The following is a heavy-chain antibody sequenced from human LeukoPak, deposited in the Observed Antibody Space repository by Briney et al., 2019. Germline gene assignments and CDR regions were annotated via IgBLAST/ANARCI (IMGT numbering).Heavy chain of an antibody. J-gene: IGHJ4*02. CDR3: ARLATGYY. CDR1: GGSFSGYY. Sequence: NRSETLSLTCAVYGGSFSGYYWSWIRQPPGKGLEWIGEINHSGSTNYNPSLKSRVTISVDASKNQFSLKLSSVTAADTAVYYCARLATGYYWGQGTLVTVSS. CDR2: INHSGST. V-gene: IGHV4-34*01. D-gene: IGHD5-12*01.